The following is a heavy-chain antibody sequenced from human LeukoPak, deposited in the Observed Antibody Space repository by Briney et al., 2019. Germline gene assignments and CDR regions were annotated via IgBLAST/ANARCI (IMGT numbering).Heavy chain of an antibody. V-gene: IGHV3-48*03. CDR1: GFTFSSYE. Sequence: GSLRLSCAASGFTFSSYEMNWVRQAPGKGLEWVSYISSSGSTIYYADSVKGRFTISRDNAKNSLYLQMNSLRADDTAVYYCARDKIVGATHFDYWGQGTLVTVSS. J-gene: IGHJ4*02. CDR3: ARDKIVGATHFDY. D-gene: IGHD1-26*01. CDR2: ISSSGSTI.